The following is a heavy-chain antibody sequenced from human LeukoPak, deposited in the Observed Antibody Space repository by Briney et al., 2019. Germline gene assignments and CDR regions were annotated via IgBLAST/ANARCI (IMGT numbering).Heavy chain of an antibody. CDR3: AKGRAGRVRGVCDY. CDR2: INSDGTTT. J-gene: IGHJ4*02. D-gene: IGHD3-10*01. CDR1: GFTFSDSA. Sequence: PGGSLRLSCATSGFTFSDSAMHWVRQAPGKGLVRVSHINSDGTTTSYADSVKGRFTISRDSAKNTLHLQMSSLRAEDTAVYYCAKGRAGRVRGVCDYWGQGTLVTVSS. V-gene: IGHV3-74*01.